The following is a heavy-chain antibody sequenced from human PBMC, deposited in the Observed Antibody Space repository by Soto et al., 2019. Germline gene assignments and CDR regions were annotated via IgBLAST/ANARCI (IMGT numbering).Heavy chain of an antibody. Sequence: GASVKVSCKASGYTFTSYAMHWVRQAPGQRLEWMGWIIASFGNTKYSQKFQGRVTITADKSTSTAYMELSSLRSEDTAVYYCARDGVGATNRLYYGMDVWGQGTTVTVSS. CDR3: ARDGVGATNRLYYGMDV. D-gene: IGHD1-26*01. CDR2: IIASFGNT. V-gene: IGHV1-3*01. J-gene: IGHJ6*02. CDR1: GYTFTSYA.